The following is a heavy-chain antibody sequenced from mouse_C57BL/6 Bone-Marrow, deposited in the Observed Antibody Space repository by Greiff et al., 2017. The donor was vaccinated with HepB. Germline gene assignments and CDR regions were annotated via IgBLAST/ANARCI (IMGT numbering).Heavy chain of an antibody. V-gene: IGHV1-80*01. CDR2: IYPGDGDT. CDR1: GYAFSSYW. CDR3: ARDYYGSSLSFDY. J-gene: IGHJ2*01. D-gene: IGHD1-1*01. Sequence: VQLQQSGAELVKPGASVKISCKASGYAFSSYWMNWVKQRPGKGLEWIGQIYPGDGDTNYNGKFKGKATLTADKSSSTAYMQLSSLTSEDSAVYFCARDYYGSSLSFDYWGQGTTLTVSS.